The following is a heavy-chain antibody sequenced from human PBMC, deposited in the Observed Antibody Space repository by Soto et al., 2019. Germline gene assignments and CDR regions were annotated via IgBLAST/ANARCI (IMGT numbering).Heavy chain of an antibody. CDR1: GGSFSGYY. D-gene: IGHD6-13*01. CDR3: ARVSRLRAAAGTHYYCYGMDV. J-gene: IGHJ6*02. CDR2: INHSGST. Sequence: SETLSLTCAVYGGSFSGYYWSWIRQPPGKGLGWIGEINHSGSTNYNPSLKSRVTISVGTSKNQFSLKLSSVTAADTAVYYCARVSRLRAAAGTHYYCYGMDVWGQGTTVTVSS. V-gene: IGHV4-34*01.